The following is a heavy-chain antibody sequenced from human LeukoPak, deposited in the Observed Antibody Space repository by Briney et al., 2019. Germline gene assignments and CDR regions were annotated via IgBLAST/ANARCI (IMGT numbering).Heavy chain of an antibody. CDR3: ARDGPVVRVGESAGSLDI. V-gene: IGHV4-30-2*01. CDR2: IYHSGST. CDR1: GGSISSGGYY. D-gene: IGHD3-10*01. J-gene: IGHJ3*02. Sequence: PSETLSLTCTVSGGSISSGGYYWSWIRQPPGKGLEWIGYIYHSGSTYYNPSLKSRVTISVDRSKNQFSLKLTSVTAADTAIYYCARDGPVVRVGESAGSLDIWGQGTMVTVSS.